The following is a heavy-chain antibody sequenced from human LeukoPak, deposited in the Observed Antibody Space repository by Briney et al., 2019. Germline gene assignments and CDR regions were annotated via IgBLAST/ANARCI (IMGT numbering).Heavy chain of an antibody. CDR3: ARFDVGAPDC. CDR1: GFTFSDYW. CDR2: INTDTRGT. J-gene: IGHJ4*02. D-gene: IGHD3-10*01. V-gene: IGHV3-74*01. Sequence: GRSLRLCCAASGFTFSDYWMHWVRQAPGPVLVWVSIINTDTRGTYYADSVKGRFTISRDNAKNTLYLQMNSLRAEDTAVYYCARFDVGAPDCWGQGTLVTVSS.